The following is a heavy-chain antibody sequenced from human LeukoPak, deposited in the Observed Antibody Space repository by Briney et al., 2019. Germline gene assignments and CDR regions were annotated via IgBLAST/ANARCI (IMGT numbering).Heavy chain of an antibody. J-gene: IGHJ4*02. CDR3: LLQMTYGELSDPDF. D-gene: IGHD3-16*02. CDR2: SGTRSGTK. Sequence: GALRLSCAASVFTLSSLAMHWVRQAPGKGLEWVSSSGTRSGTKYYADSVMGRFTISRDSAMNSVSLQINSLRAEDTAVYYCLLQMTYGELSDPDFRGQGTLVTVSS. V-gene: IGHV3-21*01. CDR1: VFTLSSLA.